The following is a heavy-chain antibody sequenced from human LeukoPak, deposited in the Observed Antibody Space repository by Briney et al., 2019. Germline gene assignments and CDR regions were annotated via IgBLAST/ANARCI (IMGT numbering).Heavy chain of an antibody. V-gene: IGHV4-30-2*01. J-gene: IGHJ4*02. CDR2: ISAAGTT. Sequence: SETLSLTCTVAVGSISSGGYYWSWIRQPPGKGLEWIAYISAAGTTFYNPSLKSRVTISLDRSKNQFSLNLTSITAADTAVYYCAGQNVPTPHDYWGQDTQVTVSS. CDR1: VGSISSGGYY. D-gene: IGHD2-2*01. CDR3: AGQNVPTPHDY.